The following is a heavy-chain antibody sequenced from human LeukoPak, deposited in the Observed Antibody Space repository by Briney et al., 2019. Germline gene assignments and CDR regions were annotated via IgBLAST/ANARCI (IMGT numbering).Heavy chain of an antibody. CDR3: ASQTMVRGVPPTHYYYYGMDV. D-gene: IGHD3-10*01. Sequence: PGGSLRLSCEASGFTFSSYSMNWVRQAPGKGLEWVSSISSSSSYIYYADSVKGRFTISRDNAKNSLYLQMNSLRAEDTAVYYCASQTMVRGVPPTHYYYYGMDVWGKGTAVTVSS. CDR1: GFTFSSYS. CDR2: ISSSSSYI. V-gene: IGHV3-21*01. J-gene: IGHJ6*04.